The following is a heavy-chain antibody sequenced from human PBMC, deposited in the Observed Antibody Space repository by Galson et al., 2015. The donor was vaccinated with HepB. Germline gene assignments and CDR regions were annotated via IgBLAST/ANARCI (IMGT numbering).Heavy chain of an antibody. Sequence: SVKVSCKASGYTFTSYGISWVRQAPGQGLEWMGWISAYNGNTNYAQKLQGRVTMTTDTSTSTAYMELRSLRSDDTAVYYCAREQVRYYDFWSGYFSYYYYMDVWGKGTTVTVSS. CDR3: AREQVRYYDFWSGYFSYYYYMDV. CDR1: GYTFTSYG. CDR2: ISAYNGNT. V-gene: IGHV1-18*01. D-gene: IGHD3-3*01. J-gene: IGHJ6*03.